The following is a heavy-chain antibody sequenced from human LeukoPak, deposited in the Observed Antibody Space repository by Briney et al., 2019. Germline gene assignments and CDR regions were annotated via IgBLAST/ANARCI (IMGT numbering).Heavy chain of an antibody. D-gene: IGHD3-16*01. Sequence: SQTLSLTCTVSVYSISSGYYWGWIRQPPGKGLEWIGSIHHSGSTNYNPSLKSRVTISVDKSKNQFSLKLSSVTAADTAVYYCARVEPGGGLPLNYWGQGTLVTVSS. CDR1: VYSISSGYY. J-gene: IGHJ4*02. CDR3: ARVEPGGGLPLNY. CDR2: IHHSGST. V-gene: IGHV4-38-2*02.